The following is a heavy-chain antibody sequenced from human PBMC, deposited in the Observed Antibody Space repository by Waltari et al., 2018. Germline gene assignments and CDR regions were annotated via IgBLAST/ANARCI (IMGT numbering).Heavy chain of an antibody. CDR1: GGSFSDYS. CDR2: INYDGTT. D-gene: IGHD6-19*01. V-gene: IGHV4-34*01. Sequence: QVQLHQWGAGLLKPSATLSLTCAVYGGSFSDYSWNWIRQPPGKWLEWIGEINYDGTTYYSPSLKNRVTISVDTSKNQFSLKLSSVTAADTAVYYCARAVAVAGTNWFDPWGQGTLVTVSS. J-gene: IGHJ5*02. CDR3: ARAVAVAGTNWFDP.